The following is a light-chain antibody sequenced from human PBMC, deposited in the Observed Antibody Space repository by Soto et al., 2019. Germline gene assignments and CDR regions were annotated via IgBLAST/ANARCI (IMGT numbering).Light chain of an antibody. CDR1: SSDVGGYNY. J-gene: IGLJ1*01. V-gene: IGLV2-11*01. CDR2: DVS. Sequence: QSALTQPRSVSGSPGQSVTISCTGTSSDVGGYNYVSWYQQHPGKAPKLILFDVSKRPSGVPDRFSGSKSGKTASLTISGLQADDEADYYCCSYAGSPHYVFGTVTKLTVL. CDR3: CSYAGSPHYV.